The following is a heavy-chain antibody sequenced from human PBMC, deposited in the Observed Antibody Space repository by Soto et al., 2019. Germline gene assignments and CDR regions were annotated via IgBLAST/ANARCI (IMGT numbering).Heavy chain of an antibody. CDR3: ASVDFGAYIPHFAY. D-gene: IGHD4-17*01. Sequence: EVQVVESGGALVQPGGSLRLSCAVSGITLDKSWMHWVRQAPGKGLVWVARISPDATSLTYGDSVRGRFTISGDNARNTVYLQMNSLRVEDTAVYFCASVDFGAYIPHFAYWGQGTLVTVSS. J-gene: IGHJ4*02. V-gene: IGHV3-74*01. CDR2: ISPDATSL. CDR1: GITLDKSW.